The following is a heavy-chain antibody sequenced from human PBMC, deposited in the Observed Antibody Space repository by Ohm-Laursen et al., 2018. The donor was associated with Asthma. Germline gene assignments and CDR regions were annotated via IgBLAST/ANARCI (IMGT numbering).Heavy chain of an antibody. J-gene: IGHJ4*02. CDR2: IYYSGST. Sequence: SDTLSLTCTVSGGSVSSGSYYWSWIRQPPGKGLEWIGYIYYSGSTNYNPSLKSRVTISVDTSKNQFSLKLSSVTAADTAVYYCARADMFAYFDYWGQGTLVTVSS. D-gene: IGHD3-10*02. CDR3: ARADMFAYFDY. V-gene: IGHV4-61*01. CDR1: GGSVSSGSYY.